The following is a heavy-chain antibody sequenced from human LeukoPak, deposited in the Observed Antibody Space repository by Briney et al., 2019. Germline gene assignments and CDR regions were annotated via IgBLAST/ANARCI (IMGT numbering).Heavy chain of an antibody. CDR1: GGSISSYY. D-gene: IGHD2-2*01. J-gene: IGHJ6*03. V-gene: IGHV4-59*08. Sequence: PSETLSLTCTVSGGSISSYYWSWIRQPPGKGLEWIRYIYYSGSTNYNPSLKSRVTISVDTSKNQFSLKLSSVTAADTAVYYCASRGQYCSSTSCYYMDVWGKGTTVTVSS. CDR3: ASRGQYCSSTSCYYMDV. CDR2: IYYSGST.